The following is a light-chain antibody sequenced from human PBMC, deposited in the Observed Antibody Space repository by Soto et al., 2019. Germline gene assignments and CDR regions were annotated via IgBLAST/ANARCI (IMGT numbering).Light chain of an antibody. Sequence: DIQMTQSPSSLSAFVGDRVTITCRASQSISTYLNWYQQKLGKTPKLLIYAASSLASGVPSRFSASGSGPDFTLPISSLQPEDFATYYCQQSYSTPWTFGQGTKVEI. CDR3: QQSYSTPWT. CDR2: AAS. J-gene: IGKJ1*01. V-gene: IGKV1-39*01. CDR1: QSISTY.